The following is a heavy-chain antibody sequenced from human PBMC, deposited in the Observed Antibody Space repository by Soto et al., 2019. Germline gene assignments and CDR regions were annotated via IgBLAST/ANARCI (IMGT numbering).Heavy chain of an antibody. CDR2: ISSNGGST. V-gene: IGHV3-64*02. CDR1: GFTFSSYA. Sequence: GGSLRLSCAASGFTFSSYAMHWVRQARGKGLEYVSAISSNGGSTYYADSVKGRFTISRDNSKNTLYLQMGSLRAEDMAVYYCARGRRYGTGYYYGMDVWGQGTTVTVSS. D-gene: IGHD3-9*01. CDR3: ARGRRYGTGYYYGMDV. J-gene: IGHJ6*02.